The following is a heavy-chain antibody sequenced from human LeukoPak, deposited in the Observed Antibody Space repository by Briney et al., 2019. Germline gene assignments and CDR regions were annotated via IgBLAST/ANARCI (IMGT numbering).Heavy chain of an antibody. V-gene: IGHV3-74*01. D-gene: IGHD3-9*01. Sequence: GGSLRLSCAASGFTFSSYWMHWVRQAPGKGLVWVSRIKSDGTSTSYADSVKGRFTVSRDIAKNTLFLQMNSLRAEDTAVYYCAKGSNDIAEWGQGTLVTVSS. CDR2: IKSDGTST. CDR3: AKGSNDIAE. J-gene: IGHJ4*02. CDR1: GFTFSSYW.